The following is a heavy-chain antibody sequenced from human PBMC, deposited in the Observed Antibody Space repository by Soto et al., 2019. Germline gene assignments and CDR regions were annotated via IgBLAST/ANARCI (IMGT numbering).Heavy chain of an antibody. CDR1: GYTFTSYC. CDR3: ARDHYDFWSATITRGYFDY. V-gene: IGHV1-18*04. CDR2: ISAYNGNT. J-gene: IGHJ4*02. Sequence: ASVKVSCKASGYTFTSYCISWVREAPGQGLEWMGWISAYNGNTNYAQKLQGRVTMTTDTSTSTAYMELRSLRSDDTAVYYCARDHYDFWSATITRGYFDYWGQGTLVTVSS. D-gene: IGHD3-3*01.